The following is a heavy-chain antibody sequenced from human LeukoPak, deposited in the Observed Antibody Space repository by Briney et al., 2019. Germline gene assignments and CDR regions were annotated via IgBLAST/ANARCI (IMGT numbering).Heavy chain of an antibody. CDR3: ARVAVVVPAAYYYYYYYMDV. D-gene: IGHD2-2*01. CDR2: IYYSGST. Sequence: GSLRLSCAASGFTFSNYAMRWVRQAPGKGLEWIGSIYYSGSTYYNPSLKSRVTISVDTSKNQFSLKLSSVTAADTAVYYCARVAVVVPAAYYYYYYYMDVWGKGTTVTISS. CDR1: GFTFSNYA. V-gene: IGHV4-39*07. J-gene: IGHJ6*03.